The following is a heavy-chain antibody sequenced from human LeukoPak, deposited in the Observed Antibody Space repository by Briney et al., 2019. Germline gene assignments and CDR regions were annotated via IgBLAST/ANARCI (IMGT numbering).Heavy chain of an antibody. CDR3: ARGLGGASYYMDV. CDR1: SGSISSFY. D-gene: IGHD3-16*01. J-gene: IGHJ6*03. CDR2: VDTSGST. Sequence: PSETLSLTCSVSSGSISSFYWTWVRQSAWKGLEWIGRVDTSGSTHYNPSLKGRATMPLDTSKYQFSLRLTSVTVADTAVYYCARGLGGASYYMDVWGKGTTVTVSS. V-gene: IGHV4-4*07.